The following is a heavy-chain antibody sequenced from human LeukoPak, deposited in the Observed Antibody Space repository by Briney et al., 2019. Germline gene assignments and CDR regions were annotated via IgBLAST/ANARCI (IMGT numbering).Heavy chain of an antibody. CDR3: ARVPAEYDILTGYSPFGAFDI. J-gene: IGHJ3*02. CDR2: IYSGGST. CDR1: GFTFSSYA. D-gene: IGHD3-9*01. V-gene: IGHV3-66*01. Sequence: GGSLRLSCAASGFTFSSYAMNWVRQAPGKGLEWVSVIYSGGSTYYADSVKGRFTISRDNSKNTLYLQMNSLRAEDTAVYYCARVPAEYDILTGYSPFGAFDIWGQGTMVTVSS.